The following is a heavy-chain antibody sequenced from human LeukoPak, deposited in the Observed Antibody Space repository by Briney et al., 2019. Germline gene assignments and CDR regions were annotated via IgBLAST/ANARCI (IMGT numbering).Heavy chain of an antibody. CDR2: ISYDGSNK. J-gene: IGHJ4*01. CDR1: GFTFSSYA. V-gene: IGHV3-30*04. D-gene: IGHD6-13*01. CDR3: ARVVFIAAADY. Sequence: PGGSLRLSCAASGFTFSSYAMHWVRQAPGKGLEWVAVISYDGSNKYYADSVKGRFTISRDNSTNTLYLQMNSLRAEDTAVYYCARVVFIAAADYWGQEPWSPSPQ.